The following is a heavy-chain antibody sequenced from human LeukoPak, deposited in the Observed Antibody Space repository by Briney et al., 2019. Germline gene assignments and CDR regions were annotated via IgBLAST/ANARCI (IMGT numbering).Heavy chain of an antibody. CDR2: ISGSGVTT. CDR3: AKGGRILIKNFGLDV. V-gene: IGHV3-23*01. D-gene: IGHD2-8*01. CDR1: GFTFYSHV. Sequence: GGSLRLSCVASGFTFYSHVMSWVRQAPGMGLEWVSAISGSGVTTFYADSMKGRFTISRDNSKNTLYLQMNSLRAEDTAVYYCAKGGRILIKNFGLDVWGQGTTVTVSS. J-gene: IGHJ6*02.